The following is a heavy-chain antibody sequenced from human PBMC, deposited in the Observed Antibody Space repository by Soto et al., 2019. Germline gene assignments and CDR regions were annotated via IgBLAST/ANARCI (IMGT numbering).Heavy chain of an antibody. CDR1: GFTFSNFG. D-gene: IGHD1-26*01. J-gene: IGHJ5*02. V-gene: IGHV3-30*19. Sequence: QVQLVESGGGVVQPGRSLRLSCAASGFTFSNFGMHWVRQAPGKGLEWVAVISYDASNKDYGVSLKGRFTISRDNSKNTLYLQMNSLRAEDTAVYYCARDLAGASISNWFDPWGQGTLVTVSS. CDR2: ISYDASNK. CDR3: ARDLAGASISNWFDP.